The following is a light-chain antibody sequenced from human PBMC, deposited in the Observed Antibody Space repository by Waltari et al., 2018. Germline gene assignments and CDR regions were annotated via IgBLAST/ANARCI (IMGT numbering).Light chain of an antibody. CDR2: KAS. CDR1: QNINTW. V-gene: IGKV1-5*03. Sequence: DIQMTQSPSTLSAPVGDRVTITCRASQNINTWLAWHQQKPGKAPNLLIYKASSLESGVPSRFSGSGSGTEFTLTISSLQPDDFATYYCLQYNGEPRTFGQGTKVEVK. J-gene: IGKJ1*01. CDR3: LQYNGEPRT.